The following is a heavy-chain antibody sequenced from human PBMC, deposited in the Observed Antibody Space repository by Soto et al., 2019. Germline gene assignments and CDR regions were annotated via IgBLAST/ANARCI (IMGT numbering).Heavy chain of an antibody. D-gene: IGHD1-1*01. J-gene: IGHJ6*03. V-gene: IGHV4-59*08. CDR3: ARHKSDWNGAYYYYYMDV. CDR2: IYYSGST. Sequence: SDTLSLTYTVSGGSLSSYYWSWIRQPPGKGLEWIGYIYYSGSTNYNPSLKSRVTISVDTSKNQFSLKLSSVTAADTAVYYCARHKSDWNGAYYYYYMDVWGKGITVNGSS. CDR1: GGSLSSYY.